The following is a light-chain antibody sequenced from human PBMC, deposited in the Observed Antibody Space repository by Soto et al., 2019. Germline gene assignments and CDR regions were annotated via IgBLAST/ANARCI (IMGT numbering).Light chain of an antibody. CDR3: QHRSSWPIA. J-gene: IGKJ5*01. CDR2: GAS. Sequence: EIGLTQSPGTLSVSPGERVTLSCMASQSVGNNLAWHKQKPGQAPRLLIYGASNRATDIPGRFSGSGSGIDLTLTTSSLEPEDFAVYDCQHRSSWPIAFGQGTRLEIK. CDR1: QSVGNN. V-gene: IGKV3-11*01.